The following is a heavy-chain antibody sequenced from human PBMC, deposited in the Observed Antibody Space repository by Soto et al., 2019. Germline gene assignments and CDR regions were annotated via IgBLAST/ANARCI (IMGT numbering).Heavy chain of an antibody. CDR2: IYHSGST. CDR3: ARSPPYYYGSGSYSPLYYYGMDV. D-gene: IGHD3-10*01. J-gene: IGHJ6*02. V-gene: IGHV4-4*02. Sequence: QVQLQESGPGLVKPSGTLSLTCAVSGGSISSSNWWSWVRQPPGKGLEWIGEIYHSGSTNYNPSLKSRVTISVDKSKNQFSLKLSSVTAADTAVYYCARSPPYYYGSGSYSPLYYYGMDVWGQGTTVTVSS. CDR1: GGSISSSNW.